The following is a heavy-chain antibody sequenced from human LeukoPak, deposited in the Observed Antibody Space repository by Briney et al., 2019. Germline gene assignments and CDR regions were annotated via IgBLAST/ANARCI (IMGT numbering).Heavy chain of an antibody. CDR2: ISYSGSN. Sequence: SETLSLTCTVSGVSISSHYWSWIRQPPGKGLKLMGYISYSGSNKYNASLKSRVTISLDTSKNQFSLKRRSVTAADTAVYYCARDGYYDIFKGYYGLDSWGQGTLVTVSS. CDR1: GVSISSHY. CDR3: ARDGYYDIFKGYYGLDS. V-gene: IGHV4-59*11. J-gene: IGHJ4*02. D-gene: IGHD3-9*01.